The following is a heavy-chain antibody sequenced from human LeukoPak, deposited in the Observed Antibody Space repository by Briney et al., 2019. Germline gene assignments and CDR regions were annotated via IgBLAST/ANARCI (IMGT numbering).Heavy chain of an antibody. D-gene: IGHD3-10*01. CDR3: ASSSGSYPPAPFDY. Sequence: PGGSLRLSCAASGFTFSSYGMHWVRQAPGKGLEWVAFIRYDRSNKYYADSVKGRFTISRDNSKSTLYLQMNSLRVEDTAVYYCASSSGSYPPAPFDYWGQGTLVTVSS. CDR2: IRYDRSNK. J-gene: IGHJ4*02. CDR1: GFTFSSYG. V-gene: IGHV3-30*02.